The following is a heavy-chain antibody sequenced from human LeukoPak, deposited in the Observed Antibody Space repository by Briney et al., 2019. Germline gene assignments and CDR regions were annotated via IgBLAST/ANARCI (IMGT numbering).Heavy chain of an antibody. CDR1: GGPISVDY. Sequence: SETLSLTCIVSGGPISVDYWNWIRQAPGKGLEWIGYIYYTGRTKYNPSLASRLTISIDTSKSQFSLRLTSVTAADTAVYYCARRLGRKFGERFYYYHYMDVWGKGTTVTISS. CDR2: IYYTGRT. D-gene: IGHD3-10*01. V-gene: IGHV4-59*12. CDR3: ARRLGRKFGERFYYYHYMDV. J-gene: IGHJ6*03.